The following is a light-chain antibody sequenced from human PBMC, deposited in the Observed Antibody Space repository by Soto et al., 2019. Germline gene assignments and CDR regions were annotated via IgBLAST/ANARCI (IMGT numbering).Light chain of an antibody. Sequence: EIVLTQSPGTLSLSPGERATLSCRASQSVSSSYLAWYQQKPGQAPRLLIAGASSRATSIPDRFSGCGSGTDFTITNSRLEPEDFAVYYCQKYGSSPGTFGQGTKVEIK. V-gene: IGKV3-20*01. J-gene: IGKJ1*01. CDR1: QSVSSSY. CDR2: GAS. CDR3: QKYGSSPGT.